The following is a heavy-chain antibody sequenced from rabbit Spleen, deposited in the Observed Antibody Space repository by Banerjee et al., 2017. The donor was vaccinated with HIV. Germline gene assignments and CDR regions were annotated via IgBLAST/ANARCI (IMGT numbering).Heavy chain of an antibody. CDR2: IDIGNTANT. Sequence: QSLEESGGDLVKPGASLTLTCIASGVSFSVSSYMCWVRQAPGKGLEWIGCIDIGNTANTWYANWAKGRFTISKTSSTTVTLQMTSLMVADTAAYFCAGAPYAGYAFYYFDLWGPGTLVTVS. D-gene: IGHD6-1*01. CDR1: GVSFSVSSY. V-gene: IGHV1S40*01. CDR3: AGAPYAGYAFYYFDL. J-gene: IGHJ4*01.